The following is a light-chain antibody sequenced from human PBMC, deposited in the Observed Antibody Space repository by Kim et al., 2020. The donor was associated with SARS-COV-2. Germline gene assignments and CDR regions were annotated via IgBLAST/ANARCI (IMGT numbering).Light chain of an antibody. V-gene: IGLV10-54*04. Sequence: QAGLTQPPSVSEGLGQTATITCTGNGNNVGNEGAAWLQHSQGRPPKLLSTRDHIRPSGISDRFSASRSGYTDSLTITAVQPEDEADYYCTSWDSRLSSWLFGGGTQLTVL. CDR2: RDH. CDR1: GNNVGNEG. CDR3: TSWDSRLSSWL. J-gene: IGLJ3*02.